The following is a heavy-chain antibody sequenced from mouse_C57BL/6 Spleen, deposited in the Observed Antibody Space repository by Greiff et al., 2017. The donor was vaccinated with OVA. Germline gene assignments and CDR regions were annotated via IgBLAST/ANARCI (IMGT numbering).Heavy chain of an antibody. D-gene: IGHD1-1*02. CDR3: ARSSGTMGPMDY. CDR2: IYPGDGDT. Sequence: VQLQQSGPELVKPGASVKISCKASGYAFSSSWMNWVKQRPGKGLEWIGRIYPGDGDTNYNGKFKGKATLTADKSSSTAYMQLSSLASEDSAVYFCARSSGTMGPMDYWGQGTSVTVSA. CDR1: GYAFSSSW. V-gene: IGHV1-82*01. J-gene: IGHJ4*01.